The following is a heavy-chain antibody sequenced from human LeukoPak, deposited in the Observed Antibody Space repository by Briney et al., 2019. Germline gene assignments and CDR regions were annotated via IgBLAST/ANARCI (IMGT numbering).Heavy chain of an antibody. D-gene: IGHD6-6*01. CDR3: ARVDPDSSSTLEVFDY. V-gene: IGHV4-59*01. J-gene: IGHJ4*02. CDR2: IYYSGST. Sequence: PSETLSLTCTVSVGSISSYYWSWIRQPPGKGLEWIGYIYYSGSTNYNPSLKSRVTISVDTSKNQFSLKLSSVTAADTAVYYCARVDPDSSSTLEVFDYWGQGTLVTVSS. CDR1: VGSISSYY.